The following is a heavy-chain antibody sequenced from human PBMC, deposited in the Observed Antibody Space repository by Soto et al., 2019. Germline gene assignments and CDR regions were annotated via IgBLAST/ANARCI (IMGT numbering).Heavy chain of an antibody. CDR3: AKGVLSFHYGMEV. D-gene: IGHD3-10*01. CDR1: GFTFNTYP. CDR2: ISSTAGKTS. J-gene: IGHJ6*02. Sequence: EVKLLQSGGGVVPPGGSLRLSCATSGFTFNTYPMTWVRQAPGKGLEWVSSISSTAGKTSSYADSVKGRFAISRDFSDNTVYLQMDNLRVDDTAVYFCAKGVLSFHYGMEVLGQGTTVTVSS. V-gene: IGHV3-23*01.